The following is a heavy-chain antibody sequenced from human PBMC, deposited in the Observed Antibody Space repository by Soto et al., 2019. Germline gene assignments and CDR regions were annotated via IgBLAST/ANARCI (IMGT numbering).Heavy chain of an antibody. V-gene: IGHV3-9*01. CDR3: VKEKVPTFLHAFDI. J-gene: IGHJ3*02. CDR1: GFKFDDYA. Sequence: EVQLVESGGGLVQPGGSLRLSCAASGFKFDDYAMHWVRQAPGKGLEWVSGISRKSGDINYADSVKGRFTISRDNAKNSLFLQMNNLSADDTALYYCVKEKVPTFLHAFDIWGQGTMVTVSS. CDR2: ISRKSGDI. D-gene: IGHD3-16*01.